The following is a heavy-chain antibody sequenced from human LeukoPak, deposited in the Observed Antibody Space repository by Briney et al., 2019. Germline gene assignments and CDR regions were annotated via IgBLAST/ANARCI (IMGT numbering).Heavy chain of an antibody. D-gene: IGHD1-7*01. J-gene: IGHJ3*01. CDR2: IKEDGSEK. CDR3: ARGGGTNDL. V-gene: IGHV3-7*04. Sequence: GGSLRLSCAASGFTFSRYWMTWVRQAPGKGMEWVANIKEDGSEKYYVDSVKGRFTISRDNANNSMCLQMNSLRAEDTAVYYCARGGGTNDLWGQGTMVTVSS. CDR1: GFTFSRYW.